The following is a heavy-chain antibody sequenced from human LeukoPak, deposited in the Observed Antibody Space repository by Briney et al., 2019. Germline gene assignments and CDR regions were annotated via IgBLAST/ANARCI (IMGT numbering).Heavy chain of an antibody. Sequence: SETLSLTCAVYGGSFSGYYWSWIRQPPGKGLEWIGSIYYSGSTYYNPSLKSRVTISVDTSKNQFSLKLSSVTAADTAVYYCARHPLIAAAGSYWGQGTLVTVSS. V-gene: IGHV4-34*01. J-gene: IGHJ4*02. CDR3: ARHPLIAAAGSY. CDR1: GGSFSGYY. CDR2: IYYSGST. D-gene: IGHD6-13*01.